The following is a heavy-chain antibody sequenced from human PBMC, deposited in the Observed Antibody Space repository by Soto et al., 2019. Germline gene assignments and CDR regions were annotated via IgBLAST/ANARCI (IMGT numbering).Heavy chain of an antibody. V-gene: IGHV3-74*01. Sequence: SXGSMLLWCAASGFPFIYWMQWVRQVPGKGLVWVSRMNSDGSTITHADSVKGRFTISRDNAKNTLYLQMNSLRAEDTAVYYCARENYFGLDLWGQGTTVTVSS. CDR3: ARENYFGLDL. CDR1: GFPFIYW. CDR2: MNSDGSTI. J-gene: IGHJ6*02.